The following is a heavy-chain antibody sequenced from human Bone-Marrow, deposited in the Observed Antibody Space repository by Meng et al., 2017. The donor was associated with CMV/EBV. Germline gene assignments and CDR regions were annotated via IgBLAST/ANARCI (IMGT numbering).Heavy chain of an antibody. J-gene: IGHJ4*02. Sequence: SETLSLTCTVSGGSISSYYWSWIRQPPGKGLEWIGYIYYSGSTNYNPSLKSRVTISVDTSKNQFSLKLSSVTAADTAVYYCARTYYYDSSGYYEEYHFDYWGQGPLVTVSS. CDR2: IYYSGST. D-gene: IGHD3-22*01. V-gene: IGHV4-59*01. CDR3: ARTYYYDSSGYYEEYHFDY. CDR1: GGSISSYY.